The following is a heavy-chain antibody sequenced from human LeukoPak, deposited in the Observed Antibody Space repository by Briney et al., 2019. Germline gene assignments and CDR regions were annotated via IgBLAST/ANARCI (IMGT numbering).Heavy chain of an antibody. Sequence: PSETLSLTCPVYGDSFTFSDYYWTWIRQPPGKGLEWIGEINPSGNTNYNPSLKSRVTTSADTSKNQVSLKLSSVTAADTAVYYCARRVGYYYYMDVWVKGTPVTVSS. J-gene: IGHJ6*03. CDR2: INPSGNT. CDR3: ARRVGYYYYMDV. CDR1: GDSFTFSDYY. V-gene: IGHV4-34*01.